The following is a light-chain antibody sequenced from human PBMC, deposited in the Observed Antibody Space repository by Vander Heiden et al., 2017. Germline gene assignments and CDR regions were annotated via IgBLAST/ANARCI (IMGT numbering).Light chain of an antibody. CDR1: SSNIGSTY. CDR2: DNN. J-gene: IGLJ2*01. Sequence: QSVLTQPPSVSAAPGQKVTISCSGSSSNIGSTYVSWYQQLPGTAPKLIIYDNNKRPSGIPDRFSGSKSGTSATLGITGVQTGDEADYYCGTWDTSLSVVVFGGGTKLTVL. CDR3: GTWDTSLSVVV. V-gene: IGLV1-51*01.